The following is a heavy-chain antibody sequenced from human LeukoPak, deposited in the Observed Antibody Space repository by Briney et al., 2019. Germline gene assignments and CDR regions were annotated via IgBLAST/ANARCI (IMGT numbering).Heavy chain of an antibody. V-gene: IGHV3-7*01. CDR2: IKQDGSEK. Sequence: GGSLRLSCGASGFTLSSYWMSWVRQARGKGLEWVANIKQDGSEKYYVDSVKGRFTISRDNAKNSLYLQMNSLRAEDTALYYFAKVPPGTSTGPFDYWGQGTLVTVSS. J-gene: IGHJ4*02. D-gene: IGHD1-14*01. CDR1: GFTLSSYW. CDR3: AKVPPGTSTGPFDY.